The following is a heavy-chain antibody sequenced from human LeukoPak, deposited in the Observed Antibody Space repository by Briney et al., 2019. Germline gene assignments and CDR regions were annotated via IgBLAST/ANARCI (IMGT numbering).Heavy chain of an antibody. CDR2: IIPIFGTA. Sequence: SVNVSCKASVGTFSSYAISWVRQAPGQGLEWMGGIIPIFGTANYAQKFQGGVTITTDESTSTAYMELSSLRTEDTAVYYCARAPLYCTNGVCPESNYYSYYMDVWGKGTTVTVSS. V-gene: IGHV1-69*05. CDR1: VGTFSSYA. CDR3: ARAPLYCTNGVCPESNYYSYYMDV. D-gene: IGHD2-8*01. J-gene: IGHJ6*03.